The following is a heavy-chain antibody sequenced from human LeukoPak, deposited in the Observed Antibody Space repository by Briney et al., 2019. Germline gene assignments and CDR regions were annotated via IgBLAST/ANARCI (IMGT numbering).Heavy chain of an antibody. CDR2: ISGSGGST. J-gene: IGHJ4*02. V-gene: IGHV3-23*01. D-gene: IGHD2-2*01. Sequence: GGSLRLSCAACGFIFSSHAMGWVRQAPGKGLDWVSAISGSGGSTYYADSVKGRFTISRDNSKNTLYLQMNSLRAEDTAVYYCAKGTNIVVIPAARDFDYWGQGTLVTVSS. CDR1: GFIFSSHA. CDR3: AKGTNIVVIPAARDFDY.